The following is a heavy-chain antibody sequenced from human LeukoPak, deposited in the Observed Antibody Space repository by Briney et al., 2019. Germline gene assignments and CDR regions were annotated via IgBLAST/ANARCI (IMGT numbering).Heavy chain of an antibody. CDR2: IKQDGSEK. D-gene: IGHD3-10*02. V-gene: IGHV3-7*01. CDR1: GFTFSSFW. CDR3: ARFSLFGSLDY. J-gene: IGHJ4*02. Sequence: GGSLRLSCAVSGFTFSSFWMSWVRQAPGKGLEWVANIKQDGSEKYYVDSVKGRFTISRDNAKNSLYLQMNSLRAEDTAVYYCARFSLFGSLDYWGQGTLVTVSS.